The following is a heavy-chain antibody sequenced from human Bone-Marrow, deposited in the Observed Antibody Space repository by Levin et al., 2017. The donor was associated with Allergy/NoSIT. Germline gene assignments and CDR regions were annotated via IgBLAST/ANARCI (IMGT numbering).Heavy chain of an antibody. CDR3: ARGPPGYCSSTSCYRFDP. CDR2: IGTAGDT. D-gene: IGHD2-2*01. Sequence: GESLKISCAASGFTFSSYDMHWVRQATGKGLEWVSAIGTAGDTYYPGSVKGRFTISRENAKNSLYLQMNSLRAGDTAVYYCARGPPGYCSSTSCYRFDPWGQGTLVTVSS. J-gene: IGHJ5*02. V-gene: IGHV3-13*01. CDR1: GFTFSSYD.